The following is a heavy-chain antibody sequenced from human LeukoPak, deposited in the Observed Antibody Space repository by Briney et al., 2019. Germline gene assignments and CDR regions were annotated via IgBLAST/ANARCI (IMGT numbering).Heavy chain of an antibody. J-gene: IGHJ4*02. V-gene: IGHV3-74*01. CDR3: ARGPNSNWSGLDF. Sequence: GGSLRLSCIASGFSFSGHRMHWARHLPGKGLVWVSRISPTGSTTSYADSVRGRFTVSRDNAKNTLYLQVNNLRAEDTAVYYCARGPNSNWSGLDFWGQGTLLTVSS. D-gene: IGHD6-6*01. CDR2: ISPTGSTT. CDR1: GFSFSGHR.